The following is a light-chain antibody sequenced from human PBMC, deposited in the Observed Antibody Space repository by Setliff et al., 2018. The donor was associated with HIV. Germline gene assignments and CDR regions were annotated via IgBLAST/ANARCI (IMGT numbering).Light chain of an antibody. Sequence: QSVLTQPASVSGSPGQSITISCTGTSSDVGGYNYVSWYQQHPGKAPKLMIYEVSNRPSGASNRFSGSKSGNTASLTISGLQAEDEADYYCSSYTSSSTPLVVFGGGTKVTVL. CDR2: EVS. CDR1: SSDVGGYNY. CDR3: SSYTSSSTPLVV. J-gene: IGLJ2*01. V-gene: IGLV2-14*01.